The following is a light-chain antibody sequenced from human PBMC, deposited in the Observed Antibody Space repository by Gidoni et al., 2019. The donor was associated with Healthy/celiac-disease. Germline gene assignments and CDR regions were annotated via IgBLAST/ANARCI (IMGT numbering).Light chain of an antibody. Sequence: DIQMTQSPSSLSASVGDRVTITCRASQSISSYLNWYQQKPGKAPKLLIYAASSLQSGVPSRFSGSGSGTDFTLTISSLQPEDFATYYCQQSCTPPVTFGQGTKVEIK. CDR2: AAS. CDR3: QQSCTPPVT. J-gene: IGKJ1*01. V-gene: IGKV1-39*01. CDR1: QSISSY.